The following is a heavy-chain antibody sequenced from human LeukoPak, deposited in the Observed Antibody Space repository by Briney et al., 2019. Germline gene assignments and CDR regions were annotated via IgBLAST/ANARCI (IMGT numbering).Heavy chain of an antibody. CDR2: IIPIFGTA. CDR3: ARCKYSYGHHLDY. CDR1: GGTFSSYA. J-gene: IGHJ4*02. Sequence: SVKVSCRASGGTFSSYAISWVRQAPGQGLEWMGGIIPIFGTANYAQKFQGRVTITADESTSTAYLELSSLRSEDTAVYYCARCKYSYGHHLDYWGQGTLVTVSS. D-gene: IGHD5-18*01. V-gene: IGHV1-69*01.